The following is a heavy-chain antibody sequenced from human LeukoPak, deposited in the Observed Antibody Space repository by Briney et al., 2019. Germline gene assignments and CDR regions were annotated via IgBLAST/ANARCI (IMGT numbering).Heavy chain of an antibody. CDR2: ISWVGGRT. CDR3: AKDRLRYCTSASCYSQGY. Sequence: GGSLRLSCAASGFTFDDYNMHWVRQRPGRGLEWVSLISWVGGRTYYADSVRGRFTISRDNSKNSLYLQMNSLRTEDTAFYYCAKDRLRYCTSASCYSQGYWGQGTLVTVSS. J-gene: IGHJ4*02. CDR1: GFTFDDYN. D-gene: IGHD2-2*02. V-gene: IGHV3-43*01.